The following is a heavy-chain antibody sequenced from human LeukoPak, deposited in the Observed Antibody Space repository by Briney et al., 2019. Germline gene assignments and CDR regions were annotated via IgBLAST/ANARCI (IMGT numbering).Heavy chain of an antibody. CDR3: ARDGYKLLGGLDV. V-gene: IGHV6-1*01. CDR2: TYYRSKWCN. CDR1: GDSVSSNSAA. D-gene: IGHD2-2*01. Sequence: SQTLSLTCALSGDSVSSNSAAWNWIRQSPSRGLEWLGRTYYRSKWCNDYAVSVKGRITINPDTSKNQFSLQLNSVTPEDTAVYYCARDGYKLLGGLDVWGQGTTVTVSS. J-gene: IGHJ6*02.